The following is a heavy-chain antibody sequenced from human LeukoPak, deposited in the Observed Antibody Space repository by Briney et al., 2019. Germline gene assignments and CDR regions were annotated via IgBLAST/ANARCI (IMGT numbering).Heavy chain of an antibody. J-gene: IGHJ3*02. CDR3: ARDLVTVTKGFDI. CDR2: ISYIGTT. V-gene: IGHV4-59*11. CDR1: GDSFSSHY. Sequence: SETLSLTCAVSGDSFSSHYWTWIRRPPGRGLEWIGYISYIGTTNYNPSLKGRVTISIDTSKNQFSLKLSSVTTADTAVYYCARDLVTVTKGFDIWGLGTMVSVSS. D-gene: IGHD4-17*01.